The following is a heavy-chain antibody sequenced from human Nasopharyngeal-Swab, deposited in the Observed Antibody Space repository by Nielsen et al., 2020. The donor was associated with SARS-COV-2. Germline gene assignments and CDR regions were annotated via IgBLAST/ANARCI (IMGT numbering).Heavy chain of an antibody. J-gene: IGHJ4*02. CDR3: ARRIGSYHLDY. D-gene: IGHD1-26*01. V-gene: IGHV5-51*01. Sequence: VRQMPGKGLEWMGIIYPGDSDTRYSPSFQGQVTISADKSISTAYLQWSSLKASDTAMYYCARRIGSYHLDYWGQGTLVTVSS. CDR2: IYPGDSDT.